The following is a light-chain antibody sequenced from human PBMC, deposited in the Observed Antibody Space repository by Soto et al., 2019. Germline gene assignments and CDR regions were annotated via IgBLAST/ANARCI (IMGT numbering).Light chain of an antibody. Sequence: DIQMTQSPSTLSASVGDRVTITCRASQSISSWLAWYQQKPGKAPKLLIYKASSLESGVPSRFSGSGFGTEFTLTLRSLQPDDFATYYCQQYNSYWTFGQGTKVEIK. CDR2: KAS. CDR3: QQYNSYWT. CDR1: QSISSW. J-gene: IGKJ1*01. V-gene: IGKV1-5*03.